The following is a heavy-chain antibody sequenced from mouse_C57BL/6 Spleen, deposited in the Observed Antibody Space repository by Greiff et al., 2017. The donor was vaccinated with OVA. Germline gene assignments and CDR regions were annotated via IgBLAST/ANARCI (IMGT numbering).Heavy chain of an antibody. Sequence: QVQLQQPGAELVRPGTSVKLSCKASGYTFTSYWMHWVKQRPGQGLEWIGVIDPSDSYTNYNQKFKGKATLTVDTSSSTAYMQLSSLTSEDSAVYYCARPYDYDWAMDYWGQGTSVTDSS. D-gene: IGHD2-4*01. J-gene: IGHJ4*01. CDR1: GYTFTSYW. CDR2: IDPSDSYT. V-gene: IGHV1-59*01. CDR3: ARPYDYDWAMDY.